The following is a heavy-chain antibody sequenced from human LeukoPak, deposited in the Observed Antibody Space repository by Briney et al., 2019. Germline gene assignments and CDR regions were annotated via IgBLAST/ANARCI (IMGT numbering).Heavy chain of an antibody. J-gene: IGHJ3*02. V-gene: IGHV1-46*01. D-gene: IGHD3-3*01. CDR2: INPSGGST. Sequence: GASVKVSCKASGYTFTSYYMHWVRQAPGQGLEWMGIINPSGGSTSYAQKFQGRVTMTRDTSTSTVYMELSSLRSEDTAVYYCARDRFWSAPYMGSGYDAFDIWGQGTMATVSS. CDR1: GYTFTSYY. CDR3: ARDRFWSAPYMGSGYDAFDI.